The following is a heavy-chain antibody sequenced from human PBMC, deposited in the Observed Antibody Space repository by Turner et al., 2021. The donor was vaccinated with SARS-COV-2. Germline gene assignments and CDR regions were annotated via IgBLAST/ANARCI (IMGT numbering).Heavy chain of an antibody. J-gene: IGHJ2*01. CDR3: ARRSSRLGNWYFDL. CDR1: GGSISSSSYY. D-gene: IGHD2-15*01. CDR2: MYYSGST. Sequence: QLQLQESGPGLVKPSETLSLTCTGPGGSISSSSYYWGWIRQPPGKGLEWIGSMYYSGSTYYNPSLKSRVTISVDTSKNQFSLKLSSVTAADTAVYYCARRSSRLGNWYFDLWGRGTLVTVSS. V-gene: IGHV4-39*01.